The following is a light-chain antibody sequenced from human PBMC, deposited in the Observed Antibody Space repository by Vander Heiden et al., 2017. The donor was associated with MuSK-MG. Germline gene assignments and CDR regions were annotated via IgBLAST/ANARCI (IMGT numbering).Light chain of an antibody. CDR1: SDIDVGRDN. Sequence: QPVLTQPPSSSASPGESVRLTCTLPSDIDVGRDNIYRYQQMPWSPPRSPPSYISESDKGQGSGVPSRFSGSKDASANTGILLIAGLQSEDEADYYCMIWPSNAVVFGGGTKLTVL. J-gene: IGLJ2*01. V-gene: IGLV5-37*01. CDR2: YISESDK. CDR3: MIWPSNAVV.